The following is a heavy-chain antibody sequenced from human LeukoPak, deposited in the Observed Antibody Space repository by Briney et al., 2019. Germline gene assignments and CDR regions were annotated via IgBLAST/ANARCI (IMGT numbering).Heavy chain of an antibody. V-gene: IGHV3-23*01. J-gene: IGHJ4*02. CDR2: ISGSGGST. D-gene: IGHD2-2*01. Sequence: GGSLRLSCAASGFTFSSYAMSWVRQAPGKGLEWVSAISGSGGSTYYADSVKGRFTISRDNSKNTLYLQMNSLRAEDTAVYCCAKVPLIGYCSSTSCFEGEYWGQGTLVTVSS. CDR1: GFTFSSYA. CDR3: AKVPLIGYCSSTSCFEGEY.